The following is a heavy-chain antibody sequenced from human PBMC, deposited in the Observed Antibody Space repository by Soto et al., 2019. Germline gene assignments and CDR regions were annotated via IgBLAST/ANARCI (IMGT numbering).Heavy chain of an antibody. V-gene: IGHV3-48*02. CDR2: ISTSGSTI. Sequence: GGSLRLSCAASGLTFSSYSMNWVRQAPGKGLEWVSYISTSGSTIYYADSVEGRFTISRDNAKNSLYLQMNSLRDEDTAVYYCARARGYSYGYVDYWGQGTLVTVSS. D-gene: IGHD5-18*01. CDR3: ARARGYSYGYVDY. CDR1: GLTFSSYS. J-gene: IGHJ4*02.